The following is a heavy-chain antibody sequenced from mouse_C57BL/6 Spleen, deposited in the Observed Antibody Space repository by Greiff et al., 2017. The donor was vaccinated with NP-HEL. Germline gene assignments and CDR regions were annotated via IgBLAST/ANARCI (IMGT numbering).Heavy chain of an antibody. V-gene: IGHV5-6*01. Sequence: EVQLKESGGDLVKPGGSLKLSCAASGFTFSSYGMSWVRQTPDKRLEWVATISSGGSYTYYPDSVKGRFTISKDNAKNTLYLQMSSLKSEDTAMYYCARRGYDCFDYWGQGTTLTVSS. CDR3: ARRGYDCFDY. D-gene: IGHD2-2*01. J-gene: IGHJ2*01. CDR1: GFTFSSYG. CDR2: ISSGGSYT.